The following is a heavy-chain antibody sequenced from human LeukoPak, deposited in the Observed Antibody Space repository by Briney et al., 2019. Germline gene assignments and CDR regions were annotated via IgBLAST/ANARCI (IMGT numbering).Heavy chain of an antibody. CDR3: ATHSRAGSGGSENAFEI. J-gene: IGHJ3*02. CDR1: GGSISSYY. D-gene: IGHD5-12*01. Sequence: PSETLSLTCSVSGGSISSYYWSWIRQPPGKGLEWIGNIYYTGRTYYSPSLKSRVTISADTSKNQFSLKLNSVTAADTAVYYCATHSRAGSGGSENAFEIWGQGTMVTVSS. V-gene: IGHV4-59*08. CDR2: IYYTGRT.